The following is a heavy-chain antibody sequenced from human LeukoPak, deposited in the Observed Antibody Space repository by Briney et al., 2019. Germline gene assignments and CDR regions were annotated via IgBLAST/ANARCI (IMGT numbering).Heavy chain of an antibody. V-gene: IGHV3-23*01. J-gene: IGHJ5*02. CDR3: AKEPQQLVSAYNWFDP. D-gene: IGHD6-13*01. CDR1: GFTFSSYA. CDR2: ISGSGGST. Sequence: GGSLRLSCAASGFTFSSYAMSWVRQAPGKGLEWVSAISGSGGSTYYADSVKGRFTISRDNSKNTLYLQMNSLRAEDTAVYYCAKEPQQLVSAYNWFDPWGRGTLVTVSS.